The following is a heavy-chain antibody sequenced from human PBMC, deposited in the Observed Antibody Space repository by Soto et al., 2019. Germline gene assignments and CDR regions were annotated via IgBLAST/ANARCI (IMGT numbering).Heavy chain of an antibody. D-gene: IGHD3-10*01. J-gene: IGHJ4*02. CDR1: GFTFNSYS. Sequence: GSLRLSCAASGFTFNSYSMNWVRQAPGKGLEWVSSISSSSSYIYYADSVKGRFTISRDNAKNSLYLQMNSLRAEDTAVYYCAKDQMARGVSPYYFDYWGQGTLVTVSS. V-gene: IGHV3-21*01. CDR2: ISSSSSYI. CDR3: AKDQMARGVSPYYFDY.